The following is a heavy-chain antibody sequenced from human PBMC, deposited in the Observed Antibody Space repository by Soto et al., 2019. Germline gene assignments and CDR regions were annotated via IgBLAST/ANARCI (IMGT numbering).Heavy chain of an antibody. D-gene: IGHD3-9*01. Sequence: QVQLVESGGGVVQPGRSLRLSCAASGFTFSSYGMHWVRQAPGKGLEWVAVISYDGSNKYYADSVKGRFTISRDNSKNTLYLQMNGLRAEDTAVYYCAKVLRYFDWLSHGMDVWGQGTTVTVSS. V-gene: IGHV3-30*18. J-gene: IGHJ6*02. CDR3: AKVLRYFDWLSHGMDV. CDR2: ISYDGSNK. CDR1: GFTFSSYG.